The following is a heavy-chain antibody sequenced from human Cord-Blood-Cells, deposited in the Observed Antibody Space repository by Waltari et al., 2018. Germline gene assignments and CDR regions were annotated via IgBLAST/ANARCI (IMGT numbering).Heavy chain of an antibody. Sequence: QVQLVQSGSELKKPGASVKVSCKASGYTFTSSAMNWVRQAPGQGLEGMGWIRRNTGNATYAQGFTVRLVFALDTSGRTAYRQICSLRAEDTAVYYWAISLGATGAFDIWGQGTMVTVSS. J-gene: IGHJ3*02. CDR2: IRRNTGNA. CDR3: AISLGATGAFDI. CDR1: GYTFTSSA. D-gene: IGHD1-26*01. V-gene: IGHV7-4-1*01.